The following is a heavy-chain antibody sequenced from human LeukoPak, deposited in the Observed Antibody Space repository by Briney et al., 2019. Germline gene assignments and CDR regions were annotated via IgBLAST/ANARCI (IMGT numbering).Heavy chain of an antibody. CDR1: GFTFSSYA. V-gene: IGHV3-23*01. CDR2: ISGSGIST. Sequence: GGSLRLSCAASGFTFSSYAMSWVRQAPGKGLEWVSAISGSGISTYYADSVKGRFTISRDSSKNTLYLQMNSLRAEDTAVYYRAKDSTFDFDTFDIWGQGTMITVSS. D-gene: IGHD2/OR15-2a*01. J-gene: IGHJ3*02. CDR3: AKDSTFDFDTFDI.